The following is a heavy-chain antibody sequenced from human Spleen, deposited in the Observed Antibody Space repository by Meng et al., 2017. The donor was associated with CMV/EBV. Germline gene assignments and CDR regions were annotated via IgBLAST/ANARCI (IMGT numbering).Heavy chain of an antibody. CDR1: GFTFNNYN. Sequence: GGSLRLSCAASGFTFNNYNMNWVRQAPGRGLEWVASISGDSDYTNYADSVKGRFTISRDNAKNSLYLQLDSLRGEDTAVYYCARDRSGRGPIQLGLFDHWGQGTLVTVS. J-gene: IGHJ4*02. V-gene: IGHV3-21*01. CDR3: ARDRSGRGPIQLGLFDH. D-gene: IGHD1-26*01. CDR2: ISGDSDYT.